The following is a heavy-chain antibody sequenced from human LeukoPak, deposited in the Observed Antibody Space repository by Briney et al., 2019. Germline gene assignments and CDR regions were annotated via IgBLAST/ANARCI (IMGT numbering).Heavy chain of an antibody. V-gene: IGHV3-53*01. D-gene: IGHD6-19*01. Sequence: PGGSLRLSCAASGFTVSSNYMSWVRQAPGKGLEWVSVIYSGGSTYYADSVKGRFTISRDNCKNTLYLQMNSLRAEDTAVYYCARSYSSGWYGYFDYWGQGTLVTVSS. CDR1: GFTVSSNY. CDR2: IYSGGST. J-gene: IGHJ4*02. CDR3: ARSYSSGWYGYFDY.